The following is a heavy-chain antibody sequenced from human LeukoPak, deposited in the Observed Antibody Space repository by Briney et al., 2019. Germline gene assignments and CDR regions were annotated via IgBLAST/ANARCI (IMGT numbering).Heavy chain of an antibody. CDR1: GGSISSGGYY. CDR3: ARHLAIYDSGGYYYERGRYYFDF. CDR2: IYYSGST. V-gene: IGHV4-31*03. J-gene: IGHJ4*02. Sequence: SETLSLTCTVSGGSISSGGYYWSWIRQHPGKSLEWIGYIYYSGSTYYNPSLKSRVTISVDTSKNQFSLKLSSVTAADTAVYYCARHLAIYDSGGYYYERGRYYFDFWGQGALVTVSS. D-gene: IGHD3-22*01.